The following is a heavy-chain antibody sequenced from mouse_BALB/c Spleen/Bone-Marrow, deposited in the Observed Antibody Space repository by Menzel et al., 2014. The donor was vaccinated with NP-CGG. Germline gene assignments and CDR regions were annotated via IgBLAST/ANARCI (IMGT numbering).Heavy chain of an antibody. V-gene: IGHV1S132*01. CDR2: IFPGIGTT. CDR3: ARGGNYGY. CDR1: GYTFTNYW. D-gene: IGHD2-1*01. J-gene: IGHJ2*01. Sequence: QVQLQRSGAELVKPGASVKLSCKPSGYTFTNYWIQWVKQRPGQGLGWIGEIFPGIGTTYYDEKFKGKATLTIDTSSSTAYMQLSSLTSEDSAVYFCARGGNYGYWGQGTTLTVSS.